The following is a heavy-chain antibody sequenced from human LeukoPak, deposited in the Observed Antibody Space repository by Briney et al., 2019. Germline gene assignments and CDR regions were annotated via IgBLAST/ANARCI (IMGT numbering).Heavy chain of an antibody. Sequence: GGSLRLSCAASGFTFTSYAMHWVRQAPGKRLEWVSLISYDGSKYYSADSVKGRLTISRDNSKNTLYLQMNSLRAEDTAVYYCARDHSHYDSSGYFGLWGQGALVTVSS. CDR3: ARDHSHYDSSGYFGL. CDR2: ISYDGSKY. V-gene: IGHV3-30*01. D-gene: IGHD3-22*01. CDR1: GFTFTSYA. J-gene: IGHJ4*02.